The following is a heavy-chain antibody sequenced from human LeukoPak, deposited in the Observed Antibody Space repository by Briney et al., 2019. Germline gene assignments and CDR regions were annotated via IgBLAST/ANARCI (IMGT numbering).Heavy chain of an antibody. D-gene: IGHD7-27*01. V-gene: IGHV3-23*01. CDR3: GRDLNWGAFDI. CDR2: IRANGETT. CDR1: GFTFRSYG. Sequence: GGTLRLSCAASGFTFRSYGMNWVRQAPGKGLEWVSGIRANGETTYYADSVRGRFTISRDNSRSMVWLQMNSLTAEDTAMYYCGRDLNWGAFDIRGLGTLVTVSS. J-gene: IGHJ3*02.